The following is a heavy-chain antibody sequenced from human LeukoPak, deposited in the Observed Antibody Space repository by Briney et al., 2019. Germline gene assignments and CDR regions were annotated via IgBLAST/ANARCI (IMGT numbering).Heavy chain of an antibody. J-gene: IGHJ3*02. D-gene: IGHD5-12*01. CDR1: GFTFDDYA. CDR3: AKDSMATIFDAFDI. CDR2: ISWNSGSI. Sequence: PGGSLRLSCAASGFTFDDYAMPWVRQAPGKGLEWVSGISWNSGSIGYADSVKGRFTISRDNAKNSLYLQMNSLRAEDTALYYCAKDSMATIFDAFDIWGQGTMVTVSS. V-gene: IGHV3-9*01.